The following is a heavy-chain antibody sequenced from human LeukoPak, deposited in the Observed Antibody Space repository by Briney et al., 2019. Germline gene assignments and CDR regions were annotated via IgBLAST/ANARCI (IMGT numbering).Heavy chain of an antibody. D-gene: IGHD1-26*01. V-gene: IGHV4-4*07. J-gene: IGHJ5*02. CDR1: NDSISSYY. CDR3: ARTRGLVMSVDWFDP. Sequence: PSETLSLTCSVSNDSISSYYWSWIRQPAGKGLEWIGRIYTSGSTNYNPSLKSRVTMSVDTSKNQFSLKLSSVTAADTAVYYCARTRGLVMSVDWFDPWGQGTLVTVSS. CDR2: IYTSGST.